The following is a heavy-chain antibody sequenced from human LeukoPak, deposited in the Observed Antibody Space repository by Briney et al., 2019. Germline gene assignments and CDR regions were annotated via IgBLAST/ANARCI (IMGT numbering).Heavy chain of an antibody. CDR3: AKDRIRYFDWLSWFDP. V-gene: IGHV3-7*01. D-gene: IGHD3-9*01. CDR2: IKQDGSEK. J-gene: IGHJ5*02. Sequence: GGSLRLSCAASGFTFSSYWMSWVRQAPGKGLEWVANIKQDGSEKYYVDSVKGRFTISRDNAKNSLYLQMNSLRAEDTAVYYCAKDRIRYFDWLSWFDPWGQGTLVTVSS. CDR1: GFTFSSYW.